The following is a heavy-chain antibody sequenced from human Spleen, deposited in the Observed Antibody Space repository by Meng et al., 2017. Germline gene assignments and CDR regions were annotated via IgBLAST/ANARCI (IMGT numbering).Heavy chain of an antibody. CDR2: INPNSGGT. CDR1: GYTFTGYY. D-gene: IGHD3-16*01. Sequence: ASVKVSCKASGYTFTGYYMHWVRQAPGQGLEWMGRINPNSGGTNYAQKFQGRVTMSRNTSISTAYMELSRLRADDTAVYYCANYGLPDYFDYWGQGTLVTVSS. J-gene: IGHJ4*02. V-gene: IGHV1-2*06. CDR3: ANYGLPDYFDY.